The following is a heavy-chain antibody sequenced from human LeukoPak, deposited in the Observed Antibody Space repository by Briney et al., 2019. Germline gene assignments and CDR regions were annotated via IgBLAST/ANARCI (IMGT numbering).Heavy chain of an antibody. CDR2: ISSSGSTI. CDR3: ARRRAPGAFDI. J-gene: IGHJ3*02. V-gene: IGHV3-11*01. CDR1: GFTFSDYY. Sequence: GGSLRLSCAASGFTFSDYYMSWIRQAPGKGLEWVSYISSSGSTIYFADSVKGRFTISRDNAKNSLYLQMNSLRAEDTAVYYCARRRAPGAFDIWGQGTMVTVPS.